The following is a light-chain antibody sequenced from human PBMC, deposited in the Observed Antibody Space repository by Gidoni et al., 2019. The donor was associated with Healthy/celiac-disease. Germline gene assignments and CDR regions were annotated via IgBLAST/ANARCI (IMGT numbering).Light chain of an antibody. Sequence: QSVLTQPPSASGTPGQRVTLPCSGSSSNIGSNTVNWYQQLPGTAPKLLIYSNNQRPSGVPDRFSGSKSGTSASLAISVLQSEDEADYYCAAWDDSLNGLWVFGGGTKLTVL. CDR3: AAWDDSLNGLWV. CDR1: SSNIGSNT. J-gene: IGLJ3*02. V-gene: IGLV1-44*01. CDR2: SNN.